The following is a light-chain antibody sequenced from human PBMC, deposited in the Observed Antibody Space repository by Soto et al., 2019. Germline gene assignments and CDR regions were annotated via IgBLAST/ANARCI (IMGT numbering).Light chain of an antibody. CDR3: QQRINWPPVT. J-gene: IGKJ4*01. CDR2: DAS. V-gene: IGKV3-11*01. CDR1: QSVSRS. Sequence: EVVLTQSPATLSLSPGERATLSCRASQSVSRSLAWYQQKPGQAPRLLIYDASNRATGIPARFSGSGSGTDFTLTISSLEPEDVAVYYCQQRINWPPVTFGGGTKVEIK.